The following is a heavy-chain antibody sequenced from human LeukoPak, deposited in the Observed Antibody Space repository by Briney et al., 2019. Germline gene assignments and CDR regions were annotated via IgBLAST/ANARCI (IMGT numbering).Heavy chain of an antibody. Sequence: SETLSLTCTVSGGSIRSSSYYWGWIRQPPGKGLEWIGSIYYSGSTYYNPSLKSRVTISVDTSKNQLSLKLSSVTAADTAVYYCARGWLQNWFDPWGQGTLVTVSS. V-gene: IGHV4-39*01. CDR2: IYYSGST. CDR3: ARGWLQNWFDP. D-gene: IGHD5-24*01. CDR1: GGSIRSSSYY. J-gene: IGHJ5*02.